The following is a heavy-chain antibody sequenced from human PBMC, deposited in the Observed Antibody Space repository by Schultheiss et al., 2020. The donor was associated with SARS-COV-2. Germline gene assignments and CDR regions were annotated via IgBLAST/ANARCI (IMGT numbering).Heavy chain of an antibody. J-gene: IGHJ4*02. D-gene: IGHD2-8*01. V-gene: IGHV3-64*04. Sequence: GGSLRLSCSASGFTFSSYAMHWVRQAPGKGLEYVSAISSNGGSTYYADSVKGRFTISRDNSKNTLYLQMNSLRAEDTAVYYCAKDHCTNGVCYSGDYWGQGTLVTVSS. CDR3: AKDHCTNGVCYSGDY. CDR2: ISSNGGST. CDR1: GFTFSSYA.